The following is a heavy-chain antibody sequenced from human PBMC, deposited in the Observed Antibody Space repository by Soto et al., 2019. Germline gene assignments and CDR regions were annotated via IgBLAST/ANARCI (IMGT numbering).Heavy chain of an antibody. V-gene: IGHV3-30-3*01. CDR2: ISYDGSNG. CDR3: ARDSFGLDV. CDR1: GFTFSYYA. J-gene: IGHJ6*02. Sequence: GGSLRLSCAASGFTFSYYAMHWVRQAPGKGLEWVSFISYDGSNGYYADSMKGRFTISRDNSKNTLYLQMDSLRAEDTAVYYCARDSFGLDVWGQGTTVTVYS.